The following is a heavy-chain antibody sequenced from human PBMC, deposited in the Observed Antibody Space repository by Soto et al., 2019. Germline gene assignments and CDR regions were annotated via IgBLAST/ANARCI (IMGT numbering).Heavy chain of an antibody. CDR1: GCSISSSSYY. CDR2: IYYSGYT. J-gene: IGHJ6*02. V-gene: IGHV4-39*01. Sequence: SETLSLTCTVSGCSISSSSYYCGWIRQPPGKGLEWIGSIYYSGYTYYNPSLKSRVTISVDTSKNQFSLKLSSVTAADTAVYYCARHNGPLYVGYYYDMDVWGQGTTVT. CDR3: ARHNGPLYVGYYYDMDV. D-gene: IGHD3-16*01.